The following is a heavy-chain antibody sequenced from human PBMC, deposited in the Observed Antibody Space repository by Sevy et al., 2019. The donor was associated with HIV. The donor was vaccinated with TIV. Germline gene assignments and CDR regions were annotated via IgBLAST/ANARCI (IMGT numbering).Heavy chain of an antibody. CDR1: GDSVSSNSAA. J-gene: IGHJ3*02. Sequence: SQTLSLTCAISGDSVSSNSAAWNWIRQSPSRGLEWLGRTYYRSKWYNDYAVSVESRITINPDTSKNQFSLQLNSVTPEDTAVYYCARARRITMIVVVPDAFDIWGQGTMVTVSS. D-gene: IGHD3-22*01. V-gene: IGHV6-1*01. CDR2: TYYRSKWYN. CDR3: ARARRITMIVVVPDAFDI.